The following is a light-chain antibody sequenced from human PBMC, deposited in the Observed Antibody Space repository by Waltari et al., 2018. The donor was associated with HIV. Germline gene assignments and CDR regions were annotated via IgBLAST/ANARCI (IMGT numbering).Light chain of an antibody. CDR3: QAWDSSTYVV. V-gene: IGLV3-1*01. Sequence: SYELTQPPSVSVSPGQTASIPCSGDKLGDKYACWYQQKPGQSPVLVIYQDTKRPLGIPERFSGSNSGNTATLTISGTQAMDEADYYCQAWDSSTYVVFGGGTKLTVL. J-gene: IGLJ2*01. CDR2: QDT. CDR1: KLGDKY.